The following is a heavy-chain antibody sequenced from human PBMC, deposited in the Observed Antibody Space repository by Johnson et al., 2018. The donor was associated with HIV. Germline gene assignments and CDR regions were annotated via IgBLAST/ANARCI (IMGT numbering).Heavy chain of an antibody. V-gene: IGHV3-30-3*01. J-gene: IGHJ3*01. CDR2: ISYDGSNK. D-gene: IGHD3-22*01. Sequence: QVQLVESGGGVVQPGRSLSLSCAASGFTFSSYAMYWVRQAPGKGLEWVAFISYDGSNKYYADSVKGRFTISRDNSKNTLYLQMTSLRAEDTAVYYCARGSRYTYDYEDVHLLQAFDVWGQGTMVTVSS. CDR3: ARGSRYTYDYEDVHLLQAFDV. CDR1: GFTFSSYA.